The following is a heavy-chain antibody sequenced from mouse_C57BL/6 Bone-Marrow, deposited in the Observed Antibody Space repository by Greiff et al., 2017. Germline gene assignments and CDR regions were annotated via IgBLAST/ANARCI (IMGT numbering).Heavy chain of an antibody. CDR2: IYPGSGST. CDR3: ARSTVDLYYFDY. J-gene: IGHJ2*01. V-gene: IGHV1-55*01. Sequence: QVQLQQPGAELVKPGASVKMSCKASGYTFTSYWITWVKQRPGQGLEWIGDIYPGSGSTNYNEKFKSKATLTVDTSSSTAYMQLSSLTSEDSAVYYCARSTVDLYYFDYWGQGTTLTVSS. D-gene: IGHD1-1*01. CDR1: GYTFTSYW.